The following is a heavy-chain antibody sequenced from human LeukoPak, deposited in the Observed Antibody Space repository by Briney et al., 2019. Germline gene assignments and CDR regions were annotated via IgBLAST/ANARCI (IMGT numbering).Heavy chain of an antibody. CDR2: INPSGGST. CDR1: GYTFTSYG. Sequence: ASVKVSCKASGYTFTSYGISWVRQAPGQGLEWMGIINPSGGSTSYAQKFQGRVTMTRDTSTSTAYMELRSLRSDDTAIYYCATTGDAFDIWGQGTMVTVSS. V-gene: IGHV1-46*01. J-gene: IGHJ3*02. CDR3: ATTGDAFDI. D-gene: IGHD4-17*01.